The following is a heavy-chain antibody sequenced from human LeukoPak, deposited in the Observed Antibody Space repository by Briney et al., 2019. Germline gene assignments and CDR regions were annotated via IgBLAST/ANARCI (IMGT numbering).Heavy chain of an antibody. J-gene: IGHJ6*03. CDR2: IYTSGST. CDR3: ASDPPSGTSLDYYYYYFMDV. V-gene: IGHV4-61*02. D-gene: IGHD2-2*01. CDR1: GGSISSGSYY. Sequence: PSQTLSLTCTVSGGSISSGSYYWSWIRQPAGKGLEWIGRIYTSGSTNYNPSLKSRVTISVGTSKNQFSLKLSSVTAADTAVYYCASDPPSGTSLDYYYYYFMDVWGKGTTVTVSS.